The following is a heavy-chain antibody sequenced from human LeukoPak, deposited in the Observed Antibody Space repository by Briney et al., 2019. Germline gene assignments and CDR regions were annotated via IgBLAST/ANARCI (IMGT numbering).Heavy chain of an antibody. CDR1: GFTFSSSW. V-gene: IGHV3-23*01. CDR2: ISESGGST. Sequence: GGSLRLSCAASGFTFSSSWMHWVRQAPGKGPEWVSGISESGGSTYYVDSVKGRFTISRDNSKNTVYLQMNSLRAEDTAIYYCAKGGVRPVTTGDYWGQGTLVTVSS. CDR3: AKGGVRPVTTGDY. D-gene: IGHD4-17*01. J-gene: IGHJ4*02.